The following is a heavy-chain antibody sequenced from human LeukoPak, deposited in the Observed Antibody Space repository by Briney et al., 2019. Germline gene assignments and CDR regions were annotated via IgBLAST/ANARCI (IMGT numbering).Heavy chain of an antibody. CDR3: ARDSGGEIAVGSYGMDV. J-gene: IGHJ6*02. Sequence: ASVKVSCKASGYTFTSYYMHWVRQAPGQGLEWMGIINPSGGSTSYVQKFQGRVTMTRDTSTSTVYMELSSLRSEDTAVYYCARDSGGEIAVGSYGMDVWGQGTTVTVSS. D-gene: IGHD6-19*01. V-gene: IGHV1-46*01. CDR2: INPSGGST. CDR1: GYTFTSYY.